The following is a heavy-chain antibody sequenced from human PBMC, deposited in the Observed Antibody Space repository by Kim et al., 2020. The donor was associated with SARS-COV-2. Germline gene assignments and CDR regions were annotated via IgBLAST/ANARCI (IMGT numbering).Heavy chain of an antibody. Sequence: VKGRFTSSRDNAKTSLYLQMNSLRAEDTALYYCAREFGGYGSGSQALGYWGQGTLVTVSS. CDR3: AREFGGYGSGSQALGY. J-gene: IGHJ4*02. V-gene: IGHV3-20*03. D-gene: IGHD3-10*01.